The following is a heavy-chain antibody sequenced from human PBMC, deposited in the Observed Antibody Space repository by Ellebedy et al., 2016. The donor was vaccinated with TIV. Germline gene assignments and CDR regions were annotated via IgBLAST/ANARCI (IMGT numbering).Heavy chain of an antibody. D-gene: IGHD3-10*01. CDR2: ISPNGGST. V-gene: IGHV3-23*01. J-gene: IGHJ4*02. CDR1: GFIFSNYA. Sequence: GESLKISCAASGFIFSNYAMSWVRQAPGKGLEWVSTISPNGGSTNYADSVKGRFTISRDNAKNSLYLQVDSLRDEDTAVYYCARGGGSGTYYSFDYWGRGTLVTVSS. CDR3: ARGGGSGTYYSFDY.